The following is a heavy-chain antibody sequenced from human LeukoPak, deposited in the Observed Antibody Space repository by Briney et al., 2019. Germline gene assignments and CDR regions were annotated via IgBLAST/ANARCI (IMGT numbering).Heavy chain of an antibody. Sequence: SETLSLTCTVSGGSISSHYWSWIRLPPGKGLEWIGSIYYSGSTNYNPSLKSRVTISLDTSKNQSSLKLSSVTAADTAVYYCARRDYGSGSYPFDYWGQGILVTVSS. CDR1: GGSISSHY. J-gene: IGHJ4*02. V-gene: IGHV4-59*08. CDR2: IYYSGST. CDR3: ARRDYGSGSYPFDY. D-gene: IGHD3-10*01.